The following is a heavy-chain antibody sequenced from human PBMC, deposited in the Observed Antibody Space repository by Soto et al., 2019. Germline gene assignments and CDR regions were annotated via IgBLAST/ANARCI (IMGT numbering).Heavy chain of an antibody. Sequence: EEQLLESGGGLVQPGGSLRLSCAASGFTFINYAMNWVRQAPGKGLEWVSGTSGGGDAAFYADSVKGRFTISRDNNKNTLELQMNSLRAEDTALYYCVKKSISPVISPVYWHFDLWGRGTLGTVSS. V-gene: IGHV3-23*01. CDR3: VKKSISPVISPVYWHFDL. J-gene: IGHJ2*01. D-gene: IGHD2-21*01. CDR1: GFTFINYA. CDR2: TSGGGDAA.